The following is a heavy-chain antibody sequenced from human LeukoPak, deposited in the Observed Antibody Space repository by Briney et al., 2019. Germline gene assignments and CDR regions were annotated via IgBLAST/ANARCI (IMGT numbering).Heavy chain of an antibody. CDR2: IRYDGSNK. CDR3: AKGGLESDAFDI. CDR1: GFTFSSYA. V-gene: IGHV3-30*02. J-gene: IGHJ3*02. Sequence: GGSLRLSCAASGFTFSSYAMHWVRQAPGKGLEWVAFIRYDGSNKYYADSVKGRFTISRDNSKNTLYLQMNSLRAEDTAVYYCAKGGLESDAFDIWGQGTMVTVSS. D-gene: IGHD5-24*01.